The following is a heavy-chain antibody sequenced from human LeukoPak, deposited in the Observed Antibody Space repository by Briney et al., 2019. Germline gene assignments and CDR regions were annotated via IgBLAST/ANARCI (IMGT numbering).Heavy chain of an antibody. Sequence: ASVKVSCKASGGTFSSYAISWVRQAPGQGLEWVGGIIPIFGTANYAQKFQGRVTITTDESTSTAYMELSSLRSEDTAVYYCARETYYYDSSGYYYVGYFDYWGQGTLVTVSS. J-gene: IGHJ4*02. V-gene: IGHV1-69*05. CDR1: GGTFSSYA. CDR2: IIPIFGTA. CDR3: ARETYYYDSSGYYYVGYFDY. D-gene: IGHD3-22*01.